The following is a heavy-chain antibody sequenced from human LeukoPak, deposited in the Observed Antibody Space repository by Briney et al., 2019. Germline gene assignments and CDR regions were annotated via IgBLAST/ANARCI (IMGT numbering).Heavy chain of an antibody. D-gene: IGHD2-15*01. CDR2: LSASGGSS. V-gene: IGHV3-23*01. CDR1: GFMFTNYA. CDR3: ARACSGGSCYLVAFDI. Sequence: WESLRLSCAASGFMFTNYAMSWVRQAPGKGLEWVSALSASGGSSSYADSMKGRFTISRDSSKNTLYLQMNGLRAEDTAVYYCARACSGGSCYLVAFDIWGQGTMVTVSS. J-gene: IGHJ3*02.